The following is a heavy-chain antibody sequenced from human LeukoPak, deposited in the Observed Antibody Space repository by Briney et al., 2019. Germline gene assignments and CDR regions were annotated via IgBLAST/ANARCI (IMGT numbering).Heavy chain of an antibody. CDR3: AKQVEYWDAFDI. V-gene: IGHV3-23*01. D-gene: IGHD1-1*01. J-gene: IGHJ3*02. CDR1: GFTFSSYS. CDR2: ICGSGGST. Sequence: PGGSLRLSCAASGFTFSSYSMSWVRQAPGKGLEWVSAICGSGGSTYYADSVKGRFTISRDNSKNTLYLQMNSLRAEDTAVYYCAKQVEYWDAFDIWGQGTMVTVSS.